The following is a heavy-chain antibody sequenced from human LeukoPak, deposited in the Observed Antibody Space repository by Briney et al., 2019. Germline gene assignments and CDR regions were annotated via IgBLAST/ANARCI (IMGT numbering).Heavy chain of an antibody. D-gene: IGHD2-2*01. CDR3: ARGLYYFDY. CDR1: GFTFSSYA. J-gene: IGHJ4*02. Sequence: GGSLRLSCAASGFTFSSYAMHWVRQAPGKGLEWVAVISYDGSNKYYADSVKGRFTISRDNSKNTLYLQMNSLRAEDTAVYYCARGLYYFDYWGQGTLVTVSS. V-gene: IGHV3-30-3*01. CDR2: ISYDGSNK.